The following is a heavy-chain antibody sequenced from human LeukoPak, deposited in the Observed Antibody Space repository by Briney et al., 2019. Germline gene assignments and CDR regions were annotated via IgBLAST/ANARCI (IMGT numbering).Heavy chain of an antibody. CDR3: ARGRSQWLPYYMDV. CDR1: GFTFGDYG. CDR2: ISSSSSTI. D-gene: IGHD5-12*01. V-gene: IGHV3-48*01. J-gene: IGHJ6*03. Sequence: GGSLRLSCTASGFTFGDYGMNWVRQAPGKGLEWVSYISSSSSTIYYADSVKGRFTISRDNAKNSLYLQMNSLRAEDTAVYYCARGRSQWLPYYMDVWGKGTTVTVSS.